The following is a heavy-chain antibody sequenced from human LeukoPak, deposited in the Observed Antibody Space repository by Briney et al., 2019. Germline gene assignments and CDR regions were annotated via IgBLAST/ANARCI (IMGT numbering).Heavy chain of an antibody. Sequence: ASVKVSCKASGYTLTSYDINWVRQATGQGLEWMGWMNPNSGHTGSAQKFQGRVTMTRNTSISTAYMELSSLRSEDTAVYYCARARIVVIPASLWFDPWGQGTLVTVSS. CDR2: MNPNSGHT. CDR1: GYTLTSYD. J-gene: IGHJ5*02. D-gene: IGHD2-2*01. V-gene: IGHV1-8*01. CDR3: ARARIVVIPASLWFDP.